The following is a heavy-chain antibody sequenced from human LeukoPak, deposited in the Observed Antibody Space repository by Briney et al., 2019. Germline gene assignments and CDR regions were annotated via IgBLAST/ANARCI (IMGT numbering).Heavy chain of an antibody. J-gene: IGHJ1*01. CDR2: IYYSGST. D-gene: IGHD4-17*01. CDR3: ARGDTVTTLFQH. V-gene: IGHV4-59*01. CDR1: CGSISSYY. Sequence: PSETLSLTCTVSCGSISSYYWSWIRQPPGKGLEWIGYIYYSGSTNYNPSLKSRVTISVDTSKNQFSLKLSSVTAADTAVYYCARGDTVTTLFQHWGQGTLVIVSS.